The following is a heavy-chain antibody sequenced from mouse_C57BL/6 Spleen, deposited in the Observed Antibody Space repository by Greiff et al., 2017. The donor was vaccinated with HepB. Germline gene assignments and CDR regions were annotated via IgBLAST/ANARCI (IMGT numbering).Heavy chain of an antibody. CDR3: ASLITTVVAYYFDY. CDR2: ISDGGSYT. CDR1: GFTFSSYA. J-gene: IGHJ2*01. Sequence: EVMLVESGGGLVKPGGSLKLSCAASGFTFSSYAMSWVRQTPEKRLEWVATISDGGSYTYYPDNVKGRFTISRDNAKNNLYLQMSHLKSEDTAMYYCASLITTVVAYYFDYWGQGTTLTVSS. V-gene: IGHV5-4*03. D-gene: IGHD1-1*01.